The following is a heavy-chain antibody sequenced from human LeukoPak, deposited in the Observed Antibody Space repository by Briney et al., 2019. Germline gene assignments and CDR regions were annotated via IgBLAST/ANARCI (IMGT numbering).Heavy chain of an antibody. Sequence: ASVKVSCKPSGYTFSNYGISWLRQAPGQGLKWMGWITAYNGNRLYAQRFQGRITLTTDTSTSTSYMELRSLEYDDTAIYYCARDNDKVVDHWGQGTLVTVSS. J-gene: IGHJ4*01. CDR1: GYTFSNYG. CDR3: ARDNDKVVDH. D-gene: IGHD1-1*01. CDR2: ITAYNGNR. V-gene: IGHV1-18*01.